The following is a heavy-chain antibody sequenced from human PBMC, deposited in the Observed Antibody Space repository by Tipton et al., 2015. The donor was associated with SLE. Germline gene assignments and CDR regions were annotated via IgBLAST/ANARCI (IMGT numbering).Heavy chain of an antibody. CDR2: IYYSGST. V-gene: IGHV4-39*07. CDR3: ARGGYGDYPYY. D-gene: IGHD4-17*01. Sequence: TLSLTCTVSGGSISSSSYYWGWIRQPPGKGLEWIGSIYYSGSTYYNPSLKSRVTISVDTSKNQFSLKLSSVTAADTAVYYCARGGYGDYPYYWGQGTLVTVSS. J-gene: IGHJ4*02. CDR1: GGSISSSSYY.